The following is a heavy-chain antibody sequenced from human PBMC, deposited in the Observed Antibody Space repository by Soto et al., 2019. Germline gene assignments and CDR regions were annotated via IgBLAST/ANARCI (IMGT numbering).Heavy chain of an antibody. CDR1: GFIFSIYV. J-gene: IGHJ4*02. CDR3: AKRPRALLTFDY. Sequence: EVQLVDSGGGLVQPGGCLRLSCAASGFIFSIYVMSWVRQAPGKGLELVSSISDSGGTSYYADSVKGRFTISRDNSKNTLYLQMNSLRAEDTAIYYCAKRPRALLTFDYWGQGTLVTVSS. V-gene: IGHV3-23*04. D-gene: IGHD1-26*01. CDR2: ISDSGGTS.